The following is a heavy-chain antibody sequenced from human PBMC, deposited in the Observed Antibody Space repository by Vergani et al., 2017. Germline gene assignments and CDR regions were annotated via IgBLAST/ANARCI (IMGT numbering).Heavy chain of an antibody. CDR1: GGSISSGSYY. CDR3: ASSDTHAFDI. Sequence: QVQLQESGPGLVKPSQTLSLTCTVSGGSISSGSYYWSWIRQPAGKGLEWIGRIYTSGSTNYNPSLKSRVTISVDTSKNQFSLKLSSVTAADTAVYYCASSDTHAFDIWGQGTTVTVSS. V-gene: IGHV4-61*02. CDR2: IYTSGST. J-gene: IGHJ3*02. D-gene: IGHD2-2*02.